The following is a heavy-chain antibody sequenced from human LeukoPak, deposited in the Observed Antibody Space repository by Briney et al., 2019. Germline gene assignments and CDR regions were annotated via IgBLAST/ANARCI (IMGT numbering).Heavy chain of an antibody. CDR1: GFTFSSYA. Sequence: GGSLRLSCAASGFTFSSYAMSWVRQAPGKGLEWVSAISGSGGSTYYADSVKGRFTISRDNSKNTLYLQMNSLRAEDTAVYYCAKDLWPYSSGWYVLWFDPWGQGTLVTVSS. J-gene: IGHJ5*02. V-gene: IGHV3-23*01. CDR3: AKDLWPYSSGWYVLWFDP. D-gene: IGHD6-19*01. CDR2: ISGSGGST.